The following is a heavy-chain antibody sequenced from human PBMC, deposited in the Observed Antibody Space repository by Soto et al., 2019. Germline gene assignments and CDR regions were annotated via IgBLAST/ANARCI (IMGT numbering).Heavy chain of an antibody. CDR2: IYYSGST. CDR3: ARQLLYCSGGSCYPFYYYSDMED. Sequence: QLQLQESGPELVKPSETLSLTCTVSGGSISSSSYYWGWIRQPPGKGLEWIGSIYYSGSTYYNPSLESRVTISVDTSTNQFSLKLSSVTAADTAVYYCARQLLYCSGGSCYPFYYYSDMEDWGKGTTVTVSS. D-gene: IGHD2-15*01. CDR1: GGSISSSSYY. V-gene: IGHV4-39*01. J-gene: IGHJ6*03.